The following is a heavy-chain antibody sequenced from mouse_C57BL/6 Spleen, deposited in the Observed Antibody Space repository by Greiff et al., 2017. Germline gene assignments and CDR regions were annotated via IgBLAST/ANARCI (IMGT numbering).Heavy chain of an antibody. CDR1: GYTFTSYW. CDR2: IDPSDSYT. Sequence: QVQLQQPGAELVMPGASVKLSCKASGYTFTSYWMHWVKQRPGQGLEWIGEIDPSDSYTNYNQKFKGKSTLTVDKSSSTAYMQLSSLTSEDSAVYYCASGVVARNYALDYWGQGTSVTVSS. D-gene: IGHD1-1*01. V-gene: IGHV1-69*01. CDR3: ASGVVARNYALDY. J-gene: IGHJ4*01.